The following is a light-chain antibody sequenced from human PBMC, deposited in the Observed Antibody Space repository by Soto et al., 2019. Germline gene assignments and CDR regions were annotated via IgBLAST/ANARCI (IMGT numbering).Light chain of an antibody. CDR2: EVS. CDR3: SSYAGGDSFGVI. Sequence: QSALTQPASVSGSPGQSITISCTGTSSDVGAYDYVSWYQQNPGKAPKLIISEVSDRPSGVSNRFSGSKSGNTASLTISGLQAEDEADYFCSSYAGGDSFGVIFGGGTKLTVL. V-gene: IGLV2-14*01. J-gene: IGLJ2*01. CDR1: SSDVGAYDY.